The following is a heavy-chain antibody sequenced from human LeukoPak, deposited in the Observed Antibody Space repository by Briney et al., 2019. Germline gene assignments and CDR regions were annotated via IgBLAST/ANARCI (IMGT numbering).Heavy chain of an antibody. V-gene: IGHV3-74*01. CDR2: INSDGSSTST. CDR3: ARASPDARALFDF. Sequence: GGSLRLSCAASGFTFSSYWMHWVRQAPGKGLAWVSRINSDGSSTSTSYADSVKGRFTISRDNAKNTLYLQMNSLRAEDTAVYYCARASPDARALFDFWGQGTLVTVSS. D-gene: IGHD1-14*01. CDR1: GFTFSSYW. J-gene: IGHJ4*02.